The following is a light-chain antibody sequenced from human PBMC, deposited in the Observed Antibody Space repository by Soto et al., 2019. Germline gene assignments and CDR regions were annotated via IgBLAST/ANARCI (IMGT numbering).Light chain of an antibody. CDR1: QSVSTH. J-gene: IGKJ1*01. Sequence: EIVLTQSPATLSLSPGERATLSCRASQSVSTHLAWYQQRPGQAPRLLIYDASSSVNGTPARFSGSGSGTDFTLTISSLEPEDFAVYYCQQRGIWPPTFGQGTKVEIK. V-gene: IGKV3-11*01. CDR2: DAS. CDR3: QQRGIWPPT.